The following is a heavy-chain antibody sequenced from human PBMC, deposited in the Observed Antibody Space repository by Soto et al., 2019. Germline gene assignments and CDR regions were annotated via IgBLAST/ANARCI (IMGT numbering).Heavy chain of an antibody. D-gene: IGHD6-19*01. CDR2: IYRTGSS. V-gene: IGHV4-31*03. J-gene: IGHJ4*02. CDR1: GGSISRGGYY. Sequence: QVQLQESGPGLVKPSQILSLTCTVSGGSISRGGYYWSWIRQHPGKGLEWIGHIYRTGSSYYSPSLKSRRTISVDTSKNQFSLKLSSVTAADTAVYYCARGSDAYGSAYWGQGTLVTVSS. CDR3: ARGSDAYGSAY.